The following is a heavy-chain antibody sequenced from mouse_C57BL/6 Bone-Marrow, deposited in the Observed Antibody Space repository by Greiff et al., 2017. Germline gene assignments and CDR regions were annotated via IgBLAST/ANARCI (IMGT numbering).Heavy chain of an antibody. CDR3: ARDRCY. CDR1: GYTFTSYW. Sequence: VQLQQPGAELVMPGASVKLSCKASGYTFTSYWMHWVKQRPGQGLEWIGEIDPSDSYTNYHQKFKGKSTLTVDKSSSTAYMQLSSLTSEDSAVYYCARDRCYWGQGTTLTVSS. J-gene: IGHJ2*01. CDR2: IDPSDSYT. V-gene: IGHV1-69*01.